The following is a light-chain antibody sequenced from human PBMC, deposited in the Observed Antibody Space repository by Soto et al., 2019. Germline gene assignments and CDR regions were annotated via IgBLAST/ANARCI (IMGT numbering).Light chain of an antibody. CDR1: SSDIGGYNF. CDR2: DVT. J-gene: IGLJ2*01. Sequence: QSALTQPRSVSGTPGQSVTISCTGTSSDIGGYNFVSWYQRHPGKAPKLMVYDVTKRPSGVPDRFSGSKSGNTASLTISGLQPEDEADYYCCSYACNFPHFGGGTKLTVL. V-gene: IGLV2-11*01. CDR3: CSYACNFPH.